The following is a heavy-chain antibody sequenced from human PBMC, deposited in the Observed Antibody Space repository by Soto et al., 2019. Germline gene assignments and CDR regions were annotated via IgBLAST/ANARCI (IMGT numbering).Heavy chain of an antibody. J-gene: IGHJ5*02. V-gene: IGHV4-39*01. Sequence: SETLSLTCTVSGGSISSSSYYWGWIRQPPGKGLEWIGSIYYCGSTYYNPSLKSRVTISVDTSKNQFSLKLGSVTAADTAVYYCARALRYFDWLLMYWFDPWGQGTLVTVSS. CDR1: GGSISSSSYY. CDR3: ARALRYFDWLLMYWFDP. D-gene: IGHD3-9*01. CDR2: IYYCGST.